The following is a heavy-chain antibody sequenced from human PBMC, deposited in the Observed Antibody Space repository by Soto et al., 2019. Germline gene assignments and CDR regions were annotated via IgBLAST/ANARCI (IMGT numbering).Heavy chain of an antibody. CDR1: GGTLNNYA. V-gene: IGHV1-69*01. J-gene: IGHJ2*01. D-gene: IGHD2-21*02. CDR2: IIPIFGTT. Sequence: QVQLVQSGAEVKKPGSSVNVSCKASGGTLNNYAISWVRQAPGQGLEWMGGIIPIFGTTNYAQKCKGRVTIPADEPTNKTYMELSSLTSDDTAIYYCARRSESCCGDCYSHWFCDLWGRGTLVSVTS. CDR3: ARRSESCCGDCYSHWFCDL.